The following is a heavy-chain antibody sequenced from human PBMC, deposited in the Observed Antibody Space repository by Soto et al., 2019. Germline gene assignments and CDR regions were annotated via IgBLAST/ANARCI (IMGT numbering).Heavy chain of an antibody. D-gene: IGHD3-3*01. CDR3: TTGRGYDFWSGYTDDAFDI. J-gene: IGHJ3*02. V-gene: IGHV3-15*01. CDR2: IKSKTDGGTT. Sequence: GGSLRLSCAASGFTFSNAWMSWVRQAPGKGLEWVGRIKSKTDGGTTDYAAPVKGRFTISRDDSKNTLYLQMNSLKTEDTAVYYCTTGRGYDFWSGYTDDAFDIWGQGTMVTVSS. CDR1: GFTFSNAW.